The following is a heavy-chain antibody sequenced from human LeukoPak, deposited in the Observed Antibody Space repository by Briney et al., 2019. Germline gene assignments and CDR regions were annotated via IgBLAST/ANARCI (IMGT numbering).Heavy chain of an antibody. Sequence: GGSLRLSCAASGFTFSDYYMSWIRQAPGKGLEWVSYISSSSYTNYPDSVKGRFTISRDNAKNSLYLQMNSLRAEDTAVYYCARDFRGVWPGIAVARWGYYFDYWGQGTLVTVSS. V-gene: IGHV3-11*06. J-gene: IGHJ4*02. CDR1: GFTFSDYY. CDR2: ISSSSYT. D-gene: IGHD6-19*01. CDR3: ARDFRGVWPGIAVARWGYYFDY.